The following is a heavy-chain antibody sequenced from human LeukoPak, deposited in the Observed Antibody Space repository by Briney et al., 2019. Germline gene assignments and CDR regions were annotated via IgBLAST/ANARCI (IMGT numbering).Heavy chain of an antibody. CDR1: GGTFSSYA. D-gene: IGHD6-13*01. J-gene: IGHJ3*02. CDR2: IIPIFGTA. CDR3: ASYNKDSSSWYYAFDI. Sequence: SVKVSCKASGGTFSSYAISWVRQAPGKGLAWMGGIIPIFGTANYAQKFQGRVTITADKSTSTAYMELSSLRSEDTAVYYCASYNKDSSSWYYAFDIWGQGTMVTVSS. V-gene: IGHV1-69*06.